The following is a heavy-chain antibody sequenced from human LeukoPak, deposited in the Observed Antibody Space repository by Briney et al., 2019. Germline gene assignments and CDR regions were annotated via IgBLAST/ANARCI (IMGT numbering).Heavy chain of an antibody. J-gene: IGHJ4*02. Sequence: SETLSLTCTVSGGSIISYYWSWIRQSPGKGLEWIGYIHSSGKTNYNPSFKSRVTISVDTSKNQFSLNVNSMAAADTGVYYCPRSFPGIVGAADFWGQGTLVTVSS. CDR2: IHSSGKT. CDR3: PRSFPGIVGAADF. V-gene: IGHV4-59*01. D-gene: IGHD1-26*01. CDR1: GGSIISYY.